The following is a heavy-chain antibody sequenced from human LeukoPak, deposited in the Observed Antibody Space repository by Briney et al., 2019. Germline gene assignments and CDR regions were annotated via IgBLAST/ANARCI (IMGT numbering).Heavy chain of an antibody. CDR3: ARTPHDILTGYYN. CDR2: ISAYNGNT. V-gene: IGHV1-18*01. J-gene: IGHJ4*02. Sequence: ASVKVSCKASGYTFTSYGISWVRQAPGQGLEWMGWISAYNGNTNYAQKLQGRVTITADESTSTAYMELSSLRSEDTAVYYCARTPHDILTGYYNWGQGTLVTVSS. CDR1: GYTFTSYG. D-gene: IGHD3-9*01.